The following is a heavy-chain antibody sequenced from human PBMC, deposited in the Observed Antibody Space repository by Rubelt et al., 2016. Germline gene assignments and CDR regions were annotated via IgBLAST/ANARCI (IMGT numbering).Heavy chain of an antibody. V-gene: IGHV3-23*04. Sequence: EVQLVESGGGLVQPGGSLRLSCAASGFTFSSYAMSWVRQAPGKGLEWVSAISGSGGSTYYADSVKGRFAISRDNSKNTLYLQMNSLRAEDTAVYYCARMRAAAGSKYYFDYWGQGTLVTVSS. J-gene: IGHJ4*02. CDR1: GFTFSSYA. D-gene: IGHD6-13*01. CDR3: ARMRAAAGSKYYFDY. CDR2: ISGSGGST.